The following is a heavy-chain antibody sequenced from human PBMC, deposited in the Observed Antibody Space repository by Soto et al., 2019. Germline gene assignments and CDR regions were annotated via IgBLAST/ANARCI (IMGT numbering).Heavy chain of an antibody. CDR1: GGSISSSSYY. CDR3: ARHEIEGGYCSSTSCSPYYFDY. Sequence: QLQLQESGPGLVKPSETLSLTCTVSGGSISSSSYYWGWIRQPPGKGLEWMGSIYYSGSTYYNPSLKSRVTIAVDTSKNQFSLKLSSVTAADTAVYYCARHEIEGGYCSSTSCSPYYFDYWGQGTLVTVSS. CDR2: IYYSGST. D-gene: IGHD2-2*01. J-gene: IGHJ4*02. V-gene: IGHV4-39*01.